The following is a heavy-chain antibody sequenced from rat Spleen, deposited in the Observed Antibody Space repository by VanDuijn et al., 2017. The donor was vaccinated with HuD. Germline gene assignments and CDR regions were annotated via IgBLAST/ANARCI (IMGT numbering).Heavy chain of an antibody. V-gene: IGHV4-2*01. CDR3: VREDLGVNY. CDR2: XXKDSSAI. D-gene: IGHD4-4*01. J-gene: IGHJ2*01. Sequence: EVKLVESGGGLVQPGXXLKLSCXXXGXXXNDXXXGWXXXAPXXGLXXXGEXXKDSSAIKYSPSLKAKFTVSRDNAQNTLFLQMDKLGSEDTAIYYCVREDLGVNYWGQGVMVTVSS. CDR1: GXXXNDXX.